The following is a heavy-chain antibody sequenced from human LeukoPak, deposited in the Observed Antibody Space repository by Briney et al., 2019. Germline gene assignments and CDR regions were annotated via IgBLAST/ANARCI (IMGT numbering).Heavy chain of an antibody. V-gene: IGHV1-18*01. CDR2: ISAYNGNT. CDR1: GYTFTSYG. D-gene: IGHD3-9*01. CDR3: ARDRTKRDILTGYADY. J-gene: IGHJ4*02. Sequence: GASVKVSCKASGYTFTSYGISWVRQAPGQGLEWMGWISAYNGNTNYAQKLQGRVTMTTDTSTSTAYMELRSLRSDDTAVYYCARDRTKRDILTGYADYWGQGTLVTVSS.